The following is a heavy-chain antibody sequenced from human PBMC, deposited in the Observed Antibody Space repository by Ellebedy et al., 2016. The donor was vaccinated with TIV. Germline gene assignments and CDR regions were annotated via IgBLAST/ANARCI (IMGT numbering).Heavy chain of an antibody. CDR1: GGSFNSGGYS. V-gene: IGHV4-30-2*01. D-gene: IGHD2-8*01. J-gene: IGHJ5*02. Sequence: LRLXXAVSGGSFNSGGYSWSWIPQPPGKGLEWIGYIYHSGSTPHNPSLKSRVTISVDRSKNQFSLNLSSVTAADTAVYYCARGGIYCTNGVCYVRDWFDPWGQGTLVTVAS. CDR3: ARGGIYCTNGVCYVRDWFDP. CDR2: IYHSGST.